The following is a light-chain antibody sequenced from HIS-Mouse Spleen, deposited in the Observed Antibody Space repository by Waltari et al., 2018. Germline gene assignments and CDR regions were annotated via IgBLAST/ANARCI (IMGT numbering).Light chain of an antibody. CDR2: EDS. V-gene: IGLV3-10*01. Sequence: SYDLTQPPSVSVSPGQTARITCPGDAFPKKYAYWYQQKSGQAPVLVIYEDSKRPSGIPERVSGSSSGTMAPLTISGAQVEDEADYYCYSTDSSGNHRVFGGGTKLTVL. CDR3: YSTDSSGNHRV. CDR1: AFPKKY. J-gene: IGLJ2*01.